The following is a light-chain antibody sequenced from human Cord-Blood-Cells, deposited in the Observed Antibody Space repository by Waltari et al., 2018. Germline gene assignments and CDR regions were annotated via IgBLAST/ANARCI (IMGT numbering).Light chain of an antibody. CDR2: AAS. CDR3: QQSYSTPWT. CDR1: QSISSY. J-gene: IGKJ1*01. V-gene: IGKV1-39*01. Sequence: DIPMTQSPSSLSASVGDRVTITCRASQSISSYLNWYQQNPGKAPKLLIYAASSLQSGVPSRFSGSGSGTDFTLTISSLQPEDFATYYCQQSYSTPWTFGQGTKVEIK.